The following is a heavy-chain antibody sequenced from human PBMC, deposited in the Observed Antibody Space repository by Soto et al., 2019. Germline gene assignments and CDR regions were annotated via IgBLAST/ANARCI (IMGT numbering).Heavy chain of an antibody. Sequence: PGGSLRLSCAASGFTFSSYGMHWVRQAPGKGLEWVAVIWYDGSNKYYADSVKGRFTISRDNSKNTLYLQMNSLRAEDTAVYYCAREPSGYPHYYYYYGMDVWGQGTTVTVSS. D-gene: IGHD3-22*01. CDR2: IWYDGSNK. CDR3: AREPSGYPHYYYYYGMDV. V-gene: IGHV3-33*01. J-gene: IGHJ6*02. CDR1: GFTFSSYG.